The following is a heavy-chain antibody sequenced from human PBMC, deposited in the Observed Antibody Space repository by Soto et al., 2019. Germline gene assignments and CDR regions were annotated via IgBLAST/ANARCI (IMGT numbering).Heavy chain of an antibody. CDR3: ARGGRYCSGDNCYMTY. Sequence: GGSLRLSCAASGFTFSSYWMHWVRQAPGKGLVCISRINGDGTSTSYADSVKGRFTISRDNAKNTLFLQMNSLRAEDTAVYYCARGGRYCSGDNCYMTYWGQGSLVTVSS. D-gene: IGHD2-15*01. J-gene: IGHJ4*02. CDR1: GFTFSSYW. CDR2: INGDGTST. V-gene: IGHV3-74*01.